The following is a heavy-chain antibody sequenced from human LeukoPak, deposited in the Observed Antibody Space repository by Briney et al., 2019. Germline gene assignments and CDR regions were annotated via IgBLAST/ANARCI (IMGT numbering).Heavy chain of an antibody. D-gene: IGHD5-18*01. J-gene: IGHJ4*02. Sequence: SETLSLTCTVSGGSISSSSYYWGWIRQPPGKGLEWIGSIYYSGSAYYNPSLKSRVTISVDTSKNPFSLKLSSVTAADTAVYYCARKWIQLWTTQPYYFDYWGQGTLVTVSS. CDR3: ARKWIQLWTTQPYYFDY. CDR1: GGSISSSSYY. CDR2: IYYSGSA. V-gene: IGHV4-39*01.